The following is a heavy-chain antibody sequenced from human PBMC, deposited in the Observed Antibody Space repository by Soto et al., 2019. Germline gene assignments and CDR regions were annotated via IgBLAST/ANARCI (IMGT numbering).Heavy chain of an antibody. J-gene: IGHJ3*02. D-gene: IGHD3-9*01. V-gene: IGHV3-23*01. Sequence: GRSLRLSCAASGFTFSSYAMSWVRQAPGKGLEWVSAISGSGGSTYYADSVKGRFTISRDNPKNTLYLQMNSLRAEDTAVYYCAKDLASGQLRYFDWLLLITDAFDIWGQGTMVTVSS. CDR3: AKDLASGQLRYFDWLLLITDAFDI. CDR1: GFTFSSYA. CDR2: ISGSGGST.